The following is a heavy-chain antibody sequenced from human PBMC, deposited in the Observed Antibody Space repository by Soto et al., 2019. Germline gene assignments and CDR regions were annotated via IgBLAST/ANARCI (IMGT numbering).Heavy chain of an antibody. V-gene: IGHV1-58*01. J-gene: IGHJ5*02. CDR3: ARGVPAAYQYNWFDP. CDR1: TFTFTSSA. Sequence: SVKVSCKASTFTFTSSAVQWVRQARGQRLEWIGWIVVGSGNTKYAQNFQERVTITRDMSSGTAYLELSSLRSEDTAVYYCARGVPAAYQYNWFDPWGQGTMVTVYS. CDR2: IVVGSGNT. D-gene: IGHD2-2*01.